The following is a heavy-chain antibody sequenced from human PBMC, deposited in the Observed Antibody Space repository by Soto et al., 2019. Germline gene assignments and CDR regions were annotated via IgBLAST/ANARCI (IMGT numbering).Heavy chain of an antibody. D-gene: IGHD2-21*02. Sequence: SETLSLTCSVSGDSISSGGNSWGWIRQPPGKSLEWIGYIYHGGSTYFNPSLKGRVTISVDTSRSQFSLRLTSVTAADTAMYFCARKNNHCTSKDCYDLFDYWGLGTLVTVSS. CDR3: ARKNNHCTSKDCYDLFDY. V-gene: IGHV4-30-2*01. CDR1: GDSISSGGNS. J-gene: IGHJ4*02. CDR2: IYHGGST.